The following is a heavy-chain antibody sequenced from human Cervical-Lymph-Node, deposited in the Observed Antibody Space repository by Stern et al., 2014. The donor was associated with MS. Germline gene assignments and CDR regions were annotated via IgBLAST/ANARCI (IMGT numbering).Heavy chain of an antibody. J-gene: IGHJ3*02. CDR3: ARRSESFYYGPFDI. CDR2: VYPANSDT. CDR1: GYNFITYW. Sequence: EVQLLESGAEVKKPGESLRISCQGSGYNFITYWIGWVRQMPGRGLEWMGAVYPANSDTRYSPSFEGQVTTSVDKSINTAYLQWSSLRASDTAMYYCARRSESFYYGPFDIWGQGTMVIVSS. V-gene: IGHV5-51*01. D-gene: IGHD1-26*01.